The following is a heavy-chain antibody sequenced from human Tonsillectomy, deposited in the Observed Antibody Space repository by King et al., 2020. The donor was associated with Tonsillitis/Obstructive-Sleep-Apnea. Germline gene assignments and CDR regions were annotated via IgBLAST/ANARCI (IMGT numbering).Heavy chain of an antibody. CDR2: ISWNSGSI. Sequence: VQLVESGGGLVQPGRSLRLSCAASGFTFDDYAMHWVRQAPGKGLEWVSGISWNSGSIGYADSVKGRFTISRDNAKNSLYLQMNSQRAEDTALYYCAKDADSGDYYYYYYMDVWGKGTTVTVSS. V-gene: IGHV3-9*01. D-gene: IGHD1-26*01. CDR3: AKDADSGDYYYYYYMDV. J-gene: IGHJ6*03. CDR1: GFTFDDYA.